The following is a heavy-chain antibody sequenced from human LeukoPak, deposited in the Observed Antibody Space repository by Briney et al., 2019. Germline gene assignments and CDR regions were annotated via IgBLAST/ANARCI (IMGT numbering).Heavy chain of an antibody. Sequence: ASVKVSCKASGYTFTSYYMHWVRQAPGQGLEWMGWINPNSGGTNYAQKFQGRVTMTRDTSISTAYMELSRLRSDDTAVYYCARVRVVVPAALGAFDIWGQGTMVTVSS. CDR3: ARVRVVVPAALGAFDI. V-gene: IGHV1-2*02. CDR2: INPNSGGT. D-gene: IGHD2-2*01. CDR1: GYTFTSYY. J-gene: IGHJ3*02.